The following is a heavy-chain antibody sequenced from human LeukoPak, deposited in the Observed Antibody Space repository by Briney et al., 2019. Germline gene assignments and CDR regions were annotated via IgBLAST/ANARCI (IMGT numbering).Heavy chain of an antibody. CDR1: GFTFSSYG. CDR3: ASGGPTRGTLDY. J-gene: IGHJ4*02. Sequence: GGSLRLSCAASGFTFSSYGMHWVRQAPGKGLEWVAFIRYDGSNKYYADSVKGRFTISRDNSKNTLDLQMSSLRVEDTAVYYCASGGPTRGTLDYWGQGTLVTVSS. D-gene: IGHD1-26*01. CDR2: IRYDGSNK. V-gene: IGHV3-30*02.